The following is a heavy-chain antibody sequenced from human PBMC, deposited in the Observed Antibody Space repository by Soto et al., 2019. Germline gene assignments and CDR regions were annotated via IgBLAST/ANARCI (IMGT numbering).Heavy chain of an antibody. CDR1: GGSISSIAYY. V-gene: IGHV4-31*11. CDR3: ARWRYYVSGQKGALDY. D-gene: IGHD3-10*01. CDR2: IYYIGNT. J-gene: IGHJ4*02. Sequence: QVQLQESGPGLVRPSQTLSLTCAVSGGSISSIAYYWTWIRQHPGKGLEWLGHIYYIGNTYYNASLKSRLNISVDTSKNQFSLRLTSVTAADTAVYYCARWRYYVSGQKGALDYWGRGTLVTVSS.